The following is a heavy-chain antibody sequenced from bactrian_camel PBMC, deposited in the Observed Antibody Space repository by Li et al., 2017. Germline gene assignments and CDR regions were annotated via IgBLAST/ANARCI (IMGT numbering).Heavy chain of an antibody. J-gene: IGHJ4*01. V-gene: IGHV3S53*01. D-gene: IGHD1*01. CDR1: GFTSKRCG. CDR2: IDHDGTP. Sequence: QLVESGGGSVQTGGSLRLSCTAPGFTSKRCGMDWYRLREGKQREWVAVIDHDGTPRYPDSTKGRFTISVNKTGDTVYLQMNNLKPEDTGTYSCKTNKWGLPCGDYVQGQGTQVTVS.